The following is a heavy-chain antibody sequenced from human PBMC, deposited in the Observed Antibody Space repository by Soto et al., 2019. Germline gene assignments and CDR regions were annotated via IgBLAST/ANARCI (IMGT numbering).Heavy chain of an antibody. CDR2: IYNSGST. CDR3: ARDMGGYQSNFDY. J-gene: IGHJ4*02. V-gene: IGHV4-59*01. Sequence: SETLSLTCTVSGGSITSYYWSWIRQPPGKGLEWIGYIYNSGSTNYNPSLKSRVTISVDTSKNQFSLKLSSVTAADTAMYYCARDMGGYQSNFDYWGQGTLVTVSS. CDR1: GGSITSYY. D-gene: IGHD5-12*01.